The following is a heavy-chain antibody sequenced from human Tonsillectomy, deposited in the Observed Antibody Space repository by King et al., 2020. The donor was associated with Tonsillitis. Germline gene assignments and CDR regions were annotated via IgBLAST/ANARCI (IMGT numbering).Heavy chain of an antibody. Sequence: VQLQQWGAGLLKPSETLSLTCAVYGGSFSGYYWSWIRQPPGKGLEWIGEINHSGSTNYNPSLKSRVTISVDTSKNQFSPKLSSVTAADTAVYYCARRYNWNTRGENYFDYWGQGTLVTVSS. CDR3: ARRYNWNTRGENYFDY. D-gene: IGHD1-1*01. CDR2: INHSGST. V-gene: IGHV4-34*01. J-gene: IGHJ4*02. CDR1: GGSFSGYY.